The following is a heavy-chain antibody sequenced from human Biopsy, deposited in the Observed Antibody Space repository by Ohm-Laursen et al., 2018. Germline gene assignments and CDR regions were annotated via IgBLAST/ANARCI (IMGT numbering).Heavy chain of an antibody. D-gene: IGHD6-6*01. CDR1: GFTFSTYT. V-gene: IGHV3-21*01. CDR2: ISSRKHYI. CDR3: AGAYERQLVPYSFYGVDV. J-gene: IGHJ6*02. Sequence: GSLRLSCTASGFTFSTYTMYWVRQAPGKGLEWVSCISSRKHYIYYTDSVKGRFTISRDHAKNSLYLQMDCMKAKGTAVYFCAGAYERQLVPYSFYGVDVWGQGTTVTVSS.